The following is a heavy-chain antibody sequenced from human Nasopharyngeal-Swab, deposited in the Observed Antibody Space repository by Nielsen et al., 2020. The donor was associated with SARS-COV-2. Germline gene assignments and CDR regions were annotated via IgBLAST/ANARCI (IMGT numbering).Heavy chain of an antibody. V-gene: IGHV3-7*01. CDR1: GLSISGYW. CDR3: ARTRYCSSGSCYMDV. D-gene: IGHD2-15*01. J-gene: IGHJ6*03. Sequence: GVLKISCAASGLSISGYWMSWVRQAPGKGLEWVANINQDGSEEYYVASVKGRFTISRDNAKKTLYLQMNSLRAEDTAVYYCARTRYCSSGSCYMDVWGKGTTVTVSS. CDR2: INQDGSEE.